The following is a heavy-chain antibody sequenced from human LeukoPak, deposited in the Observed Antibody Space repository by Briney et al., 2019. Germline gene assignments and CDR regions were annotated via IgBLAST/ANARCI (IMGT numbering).Heavy chain of an antibody. CDR2: IYYSGST. J-gene: IGHJ5*02. V-gene: IGHV4-59*01. CDR3: ARAYGGYSSSPYNWLDP. D-gene: IGHD6-6*01. Sequence: PSETLSLICTVSGGSISSYYWSWIRQSPGKAPEGIGYIYYSGSTNYNPSLKSRVTISLGTSKNQFSLKLISVTAADTAVYYCARAYGGYSSSPYNWLDPWGQGTLVTVSS. CDR1: GGSISSYY.